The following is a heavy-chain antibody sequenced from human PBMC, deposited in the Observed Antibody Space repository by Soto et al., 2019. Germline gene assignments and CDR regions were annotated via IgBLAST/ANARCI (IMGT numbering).Heavy chain of an antibody. D-gene: IGHD4-17*01. CDR2: ISSGGDSA. V-gene: IGHV3-23*01. CDR1: GFIFSTYA. J-gene: IGHJ3*02. CDR3: AHPRGYGVFDAVDI. Sequence: GGSLRLSCAASGFIFSTYAMNWVRQAPGKGLEWVSAISSGGDSAFYAESVRGRFTISRDNSINTLYLQMSSLRTEDTAVYYCAHPRGYGVFDAVDIWGQGTMVTVSS.